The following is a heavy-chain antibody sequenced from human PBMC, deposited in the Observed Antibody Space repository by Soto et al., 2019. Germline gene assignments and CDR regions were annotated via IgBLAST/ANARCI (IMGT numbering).Heavy chain of an antibody. V-gene: IGHV4-59*08. D-gene: IGHD4-17*01. J-gene: IGHJ4*02. CDR3: ARRYGPGFDY. Sequence: SETLSLTCTVSGGSISSYYGSWIRQPPGKGLEWIGYIYYSGSTNYNPSLKSRVTISVDTSKNQFSLKLSSVTAADTAVYYCARRYGPGFDYWGQGTLVTVPS. CDR2: IYYSGST. CDR1: GGSISSYY.